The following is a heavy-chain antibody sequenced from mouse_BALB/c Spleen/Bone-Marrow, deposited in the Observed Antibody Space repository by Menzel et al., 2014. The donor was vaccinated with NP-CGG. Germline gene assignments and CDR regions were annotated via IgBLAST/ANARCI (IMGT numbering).Heavy chain of an antibody. Sequence: EVQVVESGGDLAKSGGSLKLSYAASGFTFSTYGMSWVRQTPDKRLEWVATISSGGDYTYYPDSVKGRFTISRDNAKNTLYLQMSSLRSEDTAMYYCASQTGTWFAYWGQGTLVTVSA. CDR1: GFTFSTYG. V-gene: IGHV5-6*01. CDR2: ISSGGDYT. CDR3: ASQTGTWFAY. D-gene: IGHD4-1*01. J-gene: IGHJ3*01.